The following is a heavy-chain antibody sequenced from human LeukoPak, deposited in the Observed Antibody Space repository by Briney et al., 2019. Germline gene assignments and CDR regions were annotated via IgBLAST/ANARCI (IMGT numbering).Heavy chain of an antibody. CDR3: AKCDSPVAGDYFDY. Sequence: QTGGSLRLSCAASGFTFSNYGMSWVRQAPGKRLEWISGISCGGGNTYYADSVKGRFTISRDNSKNTLYLQMNSLRAEDTAVYYCAKCDSPVAGDYFDYWGQGTLVTVSS. D-gene: IGHD6-19*01. CDR2: ISCGGGNT. CDR1: GFTFSNYG. V-gene: IGHV3-23*01. J-gene: IGHJ4*02.